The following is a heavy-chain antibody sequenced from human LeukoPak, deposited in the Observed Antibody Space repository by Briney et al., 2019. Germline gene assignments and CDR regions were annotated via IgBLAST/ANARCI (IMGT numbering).Heavy chain of an antibody. J-gene: IGHJ4*02. CDR3: ARVGSSGWYLGFDY. CDR2: IYSGGST. D-gene: IGHD6-19*01. CDR1: GFTVSSNY. Sequence: GGSLRLSCAASGFTVSSNYMSWVRQAPGKGLEWGSVIYSGGSTYYADSLKGRFTISRDNSKNTLYLQMNSLRAEDTAVYYCARVGSSGWYLGFDYWGQGTLVTVSS. V-gene: IGHV3-66*01.